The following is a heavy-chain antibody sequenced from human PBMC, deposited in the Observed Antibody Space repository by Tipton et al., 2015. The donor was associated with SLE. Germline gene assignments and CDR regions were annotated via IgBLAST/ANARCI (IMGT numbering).Heavy chain of an antibody. CDR1: GVSISSGGLY. Sequence: TLSLTCTVSGVSISSGGLYWSWLRQLPGKGLEWIGYLYYSGSTEYNPSLKSRVTISIDSSKSQLSLNLRSVTAADTAVYYCASVPGMSRYLDGRYFDYWGRGTQVTVSS. D-gene: IGHD3-9*01. J-gene: IGHJ4*02. CDR3: ASVPGMSRYLDGRYFDY. V-gene: IGHV4-31*03. CDR2: LYYSGST.